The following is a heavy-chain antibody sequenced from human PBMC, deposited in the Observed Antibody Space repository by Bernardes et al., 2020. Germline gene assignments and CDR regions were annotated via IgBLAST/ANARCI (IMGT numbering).Heavy chain of an antibody. V-gene: IGHV3-30*18. CDR1: GFTFSSYG. D-gene: IGHD2-2*01. CDR2: ISYDGSNK. Sequence: GGSLRLSCAASGFTFSSYGMHWVRQAPGKGLEWVAVISYDGSNKYYADSVKGRFTISRDNSKNTLYLQMNSLRAEDTAVYYCAKDWRESTYQLLSGYYYYMDVWGKGTTVTVSS. J-gene: IGHJ6*03. CDR3: AKDWRESTYQLLSGYYYYMDV.